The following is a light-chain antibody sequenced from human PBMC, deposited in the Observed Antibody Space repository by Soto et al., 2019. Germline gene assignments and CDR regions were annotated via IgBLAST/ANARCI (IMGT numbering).Light chain of an antibody. CDR2: KAS. CDR1: QTIFSW. V-gene: IGKV1-5*03. J-gene: IGKJ2*03. Sequence: IQMTQSPSTLSASVGDRVSITCRASQTIFSWLAWYQQRPGKAPSLLIYKASSLESGVPSRYSGSGSGTAFTLTISGLQPDDFATYYCQQYNSYPYSFGQGTKLEI. CDR3: QQYNSYPYS.